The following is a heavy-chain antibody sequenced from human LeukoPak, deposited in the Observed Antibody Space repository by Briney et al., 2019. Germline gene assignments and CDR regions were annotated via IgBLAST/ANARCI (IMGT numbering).Heavy chain of an antibody. CDR1: GGSFSGYY. Sequence: PSETLSLTCAVYGGSFSGYYWSWLRQPPGKGLEWIGEINHSGSTDYNPSLKSRVMMSVDTSKNQISLKLSSVTAADTAVYYCARVGRRGDYWGQGTLVTVSS. V-gene: IGHV4-34*01. CDR2: INHSGST. CDR3: ARVGRRGDY. D-gene: IGHD3-10*01. J-gene: IGHJ4*02.